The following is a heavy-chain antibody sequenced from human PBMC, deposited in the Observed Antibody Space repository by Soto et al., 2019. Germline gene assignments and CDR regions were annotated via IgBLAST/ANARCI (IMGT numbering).Heavy chain of an antibody. CDR3: ARDIVVVPAAGSDAFDI. CDR2: ISSSSSYI. V-gene: IGHV3-21*01. Sequence: GGSLRLSCAASGFTFSSYSMNWVRQAPGKGLEWVSSISSSSSYIYYADSVKGRFTISRDNAKNSLYLQMNSLRAEDTAVYYCARDIVVVPAAGSDAFDIWGQGTMVTVSS. CDR1: GFTFSSYS. J-gene: IGHJ3*02. D-gene: IGHD2-2*01.